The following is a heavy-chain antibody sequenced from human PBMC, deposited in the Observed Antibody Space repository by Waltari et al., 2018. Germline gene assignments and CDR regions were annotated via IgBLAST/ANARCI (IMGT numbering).Heavy chain of an antibody. Sequence: QVQLVESGGGVVQPGRSLRLSCAASGFTFSSCGMHWVRQAPGKGLEWVAVIWYDGSNKYYADSVKGRFTISRDNSKNTLYLQMNSLRAEDTAVYYCARGDSYGYYYYGMDVWGQGTTVTVSS. CDR2: IWYDGSNK. V-gene: IGHV3-33*01. CDR1: GFTFSSCG. CDR3: ARGDSYGYYYYGMDV. J-gene: IGHJ6*02. D-gene: IGHD5-18*01.